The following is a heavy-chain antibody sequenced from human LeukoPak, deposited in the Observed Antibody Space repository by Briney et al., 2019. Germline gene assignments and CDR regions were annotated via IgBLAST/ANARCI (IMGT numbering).Heavy chain of an antibody. V-gene: IGHV4-4*02. J-gene: IGHJ4*02. CDR1: GGSISSTNW. Sequence: SSETLSLTCAVSGGSISSTNWWSWVRQPPGKGLEWIGEIYHSGSTNYSPSLKSRVTMSVDKTKNQFSLKMSSGTAADTAVYYCASMTSSGWYGIDFWGQGTLVTVSS. CDR3: ASMTSSGWYGIDF. D-gene: IGHD6-19*01. CDR2: IYHSGST.